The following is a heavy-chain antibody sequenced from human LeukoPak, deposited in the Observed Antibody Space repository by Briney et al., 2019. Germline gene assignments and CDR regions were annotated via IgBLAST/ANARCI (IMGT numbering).Heavy chain of an antibody. CDR1: GYSFSSYW. CDR2: IYPGDSDT. CDR3: ARSPSVVPYYFDY. J-gene: IGHJ4*02. Sequence: GESLKISCKGSGYSFSSYWIGWVRQMPGKGLEWMGIIYPGDSDTRYSPSFQGQVTISADKSISTAYLQWSSLKASDTAMYYCARSPSVVPYYFDYWGQGTLVTVSS. V-gene: IGHV5-51*01. D-gene: IGHD4-23*01.